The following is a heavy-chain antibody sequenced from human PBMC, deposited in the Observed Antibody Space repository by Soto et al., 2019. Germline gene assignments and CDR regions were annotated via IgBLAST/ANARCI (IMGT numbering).Heavy chain of an antibody. D-gene: IGHD4-17*01. CDR2: IIPVFGKA. Sequence: QVQLVQSGAEVKKPGSSVRVSCKASGGTLRNYGISWVRQAPGQGLEWMGGIIPVFGKANYAQKFQGRVTITADESTSTVYMDVTSVRSEDTAVYYCSRGDATKIVVTTYYGMDVWGQGTTVTVSS. CDR1: GGTLRNYG. V-gene: IGHV1-69*12. J-gene: IGHJ6*02. CDR3: SRGDATKIVVTTYYGMDV.